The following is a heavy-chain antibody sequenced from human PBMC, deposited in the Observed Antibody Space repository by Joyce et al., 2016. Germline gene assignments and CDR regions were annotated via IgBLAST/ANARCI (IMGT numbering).Heavy chain of an antibody. CDR1: GFTFSTYG. CDR2: IWYDGSNK. Sequence: QVQLVESGGGVVQPGRSLRLSCAASGFTFSTYGMHWVRQAPGKGLDWVAIIWYDGSNKFYADSVQGRFTISRDNSRNTLYLQMNSLRAEDTAVYYCARDTSLRYFDWLSANIDYWGQGTLVTVSS. J-gene: IGHJ4*02. CDR3: ARDTSLRYFDWLSANIDY. V-gene: IGHV3-33*01. D-gene: IGHD3-9*01.